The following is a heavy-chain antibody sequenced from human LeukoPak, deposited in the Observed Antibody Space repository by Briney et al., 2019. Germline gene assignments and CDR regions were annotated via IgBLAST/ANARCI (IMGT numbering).Heavy chain of an antibody. CDR1: GGSINSADYY. D-gene: IGHD6-13*01. Sequence: SRTLSLTCTVSGGSINSADYYWTWIRQHPGKGLEWIGHINYSGTTYYNPSLKSRITISVDTSKNQFSLKLSSVTAADTAVYYCAREGGAYSTSYYFDYLGQGTLVTVSS. CDR2: INYSGTT. CDR3: AREGGAYSTSYYFDY. V-gene: IGHV4-31*03. J-gene: IGHJ4*02.